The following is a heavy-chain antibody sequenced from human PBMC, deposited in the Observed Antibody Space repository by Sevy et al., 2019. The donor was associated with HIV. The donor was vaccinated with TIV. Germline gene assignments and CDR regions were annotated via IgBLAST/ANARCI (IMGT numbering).Heavy chain of an antibody. J-gene: IGHJ4*02. Sequence: GGSLRLSCAASGFTFSTYAMHWLRQAPGKGLEWVAVIYSGGSTYYADSVKGRFTISRDNSKNTLYLQMNSLRAEDTAVYYCARGVAVAGYYFDYWGQGTLVTVSS. CDR3: ARGVAVAGYYFDY. V-gene: IGHV3-53*01. CDR2: IYSGGST. D-gene: IGHD6-19*01. CDR1: GFTFSTYA.